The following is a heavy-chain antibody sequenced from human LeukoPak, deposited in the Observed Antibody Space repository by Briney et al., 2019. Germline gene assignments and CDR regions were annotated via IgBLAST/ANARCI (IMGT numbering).Heavy chain of an antibody. CDR3: ASTMSSIFVPGGYFDY. J-gene: IGHJ4*02. D-gene: IGHD3-3*01. CDR1: GFTFSSYA. V-gene: IGHV3-30-3*01. Sequence: GRSLRRSCAASGFTFSSYAMHWVRQAPGKGLEWVAVISYDGSNKYYADSVKGRFTISRDNSKNTLYLQMNSLRAEDTAVYYCASTMSSIFVPGGYFDYWGQGTLVTVSS. CDR2: ISYDGSNK.